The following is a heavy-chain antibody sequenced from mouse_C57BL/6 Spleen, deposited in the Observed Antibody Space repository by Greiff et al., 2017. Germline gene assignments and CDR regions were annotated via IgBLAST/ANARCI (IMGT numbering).Heavy chain of an antibody. J-gene: IGHJ2*01. CDR3: ARLFPFDY. CDR2: SYPGDGDT. Sequence: VQLQQSGPELVKPGASVKISCKASGYAFSSSWMNWVKQRPGKGLEWIGRSYPGDGDTNYNGKFKGKATLTADKSSSTAYMQLSSLTSEDSAVYFCARLFPFDYWGQGTTLTVSS. V-gene: IGHV1-82*01. CDR1: GYAFSSSW.